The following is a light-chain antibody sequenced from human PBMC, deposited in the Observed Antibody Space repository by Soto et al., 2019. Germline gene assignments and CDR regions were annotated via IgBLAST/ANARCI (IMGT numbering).Light chain of an antibody. CDR2: DAS. Sequence: EIVLTQSPATLSLSPGEGATLSCRASQSVSSYLAWYQHKPGQAPRLLIYDASNRATGIPARFSGSGSGTDFTLTISSLETEDFAVYYCQHRKSWPLTFGGGTKVEIK. V-gene: IGKV3-11*01. CDR3: QHRKSWPLT. J-gene: IGKJ4*01. CDR1: QSVSSY.